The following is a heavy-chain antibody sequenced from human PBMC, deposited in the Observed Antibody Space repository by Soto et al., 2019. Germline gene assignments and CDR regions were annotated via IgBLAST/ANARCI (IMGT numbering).Heavy chain of an antibody. CDR3: AREGQLRY. V-gene: IGHV1-46*01. CDR2: INPSGST. CDR1: GYTFSSYY. D-gene: IGHD6-6*01. J-gene: IGHJ4*02. Sequence: ASVKVSCKASGYTFSSYYMHWVRQAPGQGLEWMGIINPSGSTSYAQRLQGRVTMTTDTSTSTAYMELKSLRYDDTAVYYCAREGQLRYWGQGTPVTVSS.